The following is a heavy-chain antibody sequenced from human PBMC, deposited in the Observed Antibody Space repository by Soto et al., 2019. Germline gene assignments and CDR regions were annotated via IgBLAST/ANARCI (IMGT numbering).Heavy chain of an antibody. CDR2: ISTTSTYI. J-gene: IGHJ6*02. CDR3: VWDYVMDV. CDR1: GFTFSGDA. D-gene: IGHD3-10*02. V-gene: IGHV3-21*01. Sequence: EVQLVESGGGLVKPGGSLRLSCAASGFTFSGDAMNWVRQAPGKGLEWVSSISTTSTYIYYADSVKGRFTISRDNANNSLHLQMNSLRAEDTAVYYCVWDYVMDVWGQGTTVTVSS.